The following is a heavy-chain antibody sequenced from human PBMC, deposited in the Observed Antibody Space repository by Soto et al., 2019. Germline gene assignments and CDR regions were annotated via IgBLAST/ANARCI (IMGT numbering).Heavy chain of an antibody. CDR3: ARDPFHHYDIFPSIDY. D-gene: IGHD3-9*01. CDR2: ISAYNGNT. Sequence: ASVKVSCKASGYTFTSYGISWVRQAPGQGLEWMGWISAYNGNTNYAQKLQGRVTMTTDTSTSTAYMELRSLRSDDTAVYYCARDPFHHYDIFPSIDYWGQGTLVTVSS. V-gene: IGHV1-18*01. J-gene: IGHJ4*02. CDR1: GYTFTSYG.